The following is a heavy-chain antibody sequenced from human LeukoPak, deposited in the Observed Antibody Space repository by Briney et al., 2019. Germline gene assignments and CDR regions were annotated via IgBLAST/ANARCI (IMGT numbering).Heavy chain of an antibody. J-gene: IGHJ6*02. D-gene: IGHD2-2*01. CDR1: GYTFTSYY. V-gene: IGHV1-46*01. CDR2: INPSGGST. Sequence: ASVKVSCKASGYTFTSYYMHWVRQAPGQGLEWMGIINPSGGSTSYAQKFQGRVTMTTDTSTSTAYMELRSLRSDDTAVYYCARDDRVVPAAFYYYYYGMDVLGQGTTVTVSS. CDR3: ARDDRVVPAAFYYYYYGMDV.